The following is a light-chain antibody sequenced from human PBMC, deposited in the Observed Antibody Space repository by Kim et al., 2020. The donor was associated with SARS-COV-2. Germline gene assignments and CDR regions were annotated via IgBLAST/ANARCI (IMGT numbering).Light chain of an antibody. J-gene: IGKJ1*01. CDR3: QQFKSFPPT. V-gene: IGKV1-13*02. Sequence: AIQLAQSPSSLSASVGDRVTITCRASQGIGTSLAWYRQRPGKAPQLLMEGTSTLESGVPSGFTGNGSGTDFILTISSLQPEDFATYYCQQFKSFPPTFGQGTKVDIK. CDR2: GTS. CDR1: QGIGTS.